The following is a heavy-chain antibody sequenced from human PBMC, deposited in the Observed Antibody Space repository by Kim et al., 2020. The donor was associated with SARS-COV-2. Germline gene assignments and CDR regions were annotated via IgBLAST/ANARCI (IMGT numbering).Heavy chain of an antibody. CDR3: VRDRRDGYRRSLDI. V-gene: IGHV3-11*01. Sequence: GGSLRLSCTASGLTINDNYMTWIRQAPGKGLEWVSYISDTGTTILYGDSVKGRFTLSKDNAKNSLSLEMTSLRAEDPAVYYCVRDRRDGYRRSLDIWGQG. J-gene: IGHJ3*02. D-gene: IGHD5-12*01. CDR2: ISDTGTTI. CDR1: GLTINDNY.